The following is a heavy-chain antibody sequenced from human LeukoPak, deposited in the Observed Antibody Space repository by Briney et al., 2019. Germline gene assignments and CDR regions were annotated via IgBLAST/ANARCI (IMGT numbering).Heavy chain of an antibody. D-gene: IGHD1-26*01. CDR3: AVMGATPGVDY. V-gene: IGHV1-69*05. J-gene: IGHJ4*02. Sequence: SVKVSCKGSGGTFSSHAISWVRQAPGQGLEWMGGIIPIFGTANYAQKFQGRVTITTDESTSTAYMELSSLRSEDTAVYYCAVMGATPGVDYWGQGTLVTVSS. CDR1: GGTFSSHA. CDR2: IIPIFGTA.